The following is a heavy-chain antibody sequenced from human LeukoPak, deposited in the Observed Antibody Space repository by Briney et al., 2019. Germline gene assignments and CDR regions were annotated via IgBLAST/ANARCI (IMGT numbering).Heavy chain of an antibody. Sequence: SETLSLTCTVSGGSVSSGSYYWSWIRQPPGKGLEWIGYIYYSGGTNYNPSLKSRVTISVDTSKNQFSLKLSSVTAADTAVYYCARDTYSGYDEEYYFDYWGQGTLVTVSS. CDR1: GGSVSSGSYY. V-gene: IGHV4-61*01. CDR3: ARDTYSGYDEEYYFDY. D-gene: IGHD5-12*01. CDR2: IYYSGGT. J-gene: IGHJ4*02.